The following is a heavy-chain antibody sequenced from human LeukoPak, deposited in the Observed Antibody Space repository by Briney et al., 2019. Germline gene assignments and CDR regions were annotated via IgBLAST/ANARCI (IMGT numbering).Heavy chain of an antibody. J-gene: IGHJ4*02. CDR3: ARGHLAAAGLDY. V-gene: IGHV4-59*01. Sequence: SETLSLTCTVSGGSISSYYWSWIRQPPGKGLEWIGYIYYSGSTNYNPSLKSRVTISVDTSKNQFSLKLSSVTAADTAVYYCARGHLAAAGLDYWGQGTLVTVSS. CDR2: IYYSGST. D-gene: IGHD6-13*01. CDR1: GGSISSYY.